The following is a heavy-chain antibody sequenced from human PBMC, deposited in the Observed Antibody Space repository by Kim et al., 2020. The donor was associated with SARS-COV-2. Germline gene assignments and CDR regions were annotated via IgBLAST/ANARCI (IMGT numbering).Heavy chain of an antibody. CDR2: ISASNGDK. CDR3: ASQYNYAWSWFQS. Sequence: ASVKVSCKASGYTSSNYGISWVRQAPGQGLDLMGWISASNGDKSYAHNFQGRVTMTTDTSTSTTYMELRSLTSADTAVYYCASQYNYAWSWFQSWGQGTLVTVSS. J-gene: IGHJ5*01. CDR1: GYTSSNYG. V-gene: IGHV1-18*01. D-gene: IGHD5-18*01.